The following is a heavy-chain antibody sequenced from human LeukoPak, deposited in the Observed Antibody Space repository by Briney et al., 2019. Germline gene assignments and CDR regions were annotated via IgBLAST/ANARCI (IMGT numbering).Heavy chain of an antibody. J-gene: IGHJ6*03. V-gene: IGHV3-30*02. CDR1: GFTFSSYG. CDR3: AKMDSGITIFGVVITAGYYYMDV. Sequence: GGSLRLSCAASGFTFSSYGMHWVRQAPGKGLEWVAFIRYDGSNKYYADSVKGRFTISRDNSKNTLYLQMNSLRAEDTAVYYCAKMDSGITIFGVVITAGYYYMDVWGKGTTVTVSS. D-gene: IGHD3-3*01. CDR2: IRYDGSNK.